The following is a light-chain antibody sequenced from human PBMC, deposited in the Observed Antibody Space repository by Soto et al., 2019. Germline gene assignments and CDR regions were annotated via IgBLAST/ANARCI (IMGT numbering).Light chain of an antibody. V-gene: IGKV1-33*01. Sequence: DIQMTQSPSPLSASVGDRVTITCQASQDISTNLNWYQQKPGKAPKLLIQDASNLEPGVPSRFSGSGSGTDFTFTISSLQPEDFATYYCQQYDNLSITFGPGTKVDLK. CDR3: QQYDNLSIT. J-gene: IGKJ3*01. CDR2: DAS. CDR1: QDISTN.